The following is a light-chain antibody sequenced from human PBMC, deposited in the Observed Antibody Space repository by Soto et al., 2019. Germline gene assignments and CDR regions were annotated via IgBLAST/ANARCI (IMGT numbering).Light chain of an antibody. Sequence: DIQMTQSPSSLSASVGDRVTITCRASQGIANYLAWYQQKPGKAPKLLIYDASNLETGVPSRFSGSGSGTDFTFTISSLQPEDIATYYCQQYDNLFTFGQGTRLEI. J-gene: IGKJ5*01. CDR2: DAS. V-gene: IGKV1-33*01. CDR1: QGIANY. CDR3: QQYDNLFT.